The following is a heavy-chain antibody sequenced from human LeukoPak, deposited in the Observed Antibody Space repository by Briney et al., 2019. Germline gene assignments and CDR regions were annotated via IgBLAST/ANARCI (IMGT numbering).Heavy chain of an antibody. CDR3: ARGQPESLRFLEWLFGPFDY. CDR1: GFTFNYFG. V-gene: IGHV3-48*01. J-gene: IGHJ4*02. CDR2: ISSDSRTV. D-gene: IGHD3-3*01. Sequence: GGSLRLSCIVSGFTFNYFGMNWVRQAPGKGLEWVSYISSDSRTVDYADSLKGRFTISRDNAKNSLYLQMNSLRAEDTAVYYCARGQPESLRFLEWLFGPFDYWGQGTLVTVSS.